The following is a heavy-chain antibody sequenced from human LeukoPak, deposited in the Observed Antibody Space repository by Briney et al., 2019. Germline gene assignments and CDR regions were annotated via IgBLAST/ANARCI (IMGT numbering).Heavy chain of an antibody. D-gene: IGHD6-6*01. J-gene: IGHJ4*02. Sequence: GSLRLSCAASGFTFSSYAMSWVRQAPGKGLEWVSSISGSGGRTHYADSVKGRFTISRDNSNNTPYLQMNSLRVEDTAVYYCAKDLLVYSTSSGGYFDYWGQGTLVTVSS. V-gene: IGHV3-23*01. CDR1: GFTFSSYA. CDR3: AKDLLVYSTSSGGYFDY. CDR2: ISGSGGRT.